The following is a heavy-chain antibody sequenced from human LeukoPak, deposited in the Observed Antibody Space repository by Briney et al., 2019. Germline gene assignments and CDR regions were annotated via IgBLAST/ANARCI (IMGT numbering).Heavy chain of an antibody. CDR1: GSSFCSAFR. D-gene: IGHD3-16*01. CDR2: FYDTGSI. V-gene: IGHV4-38-2*01. CDR3: TNVNTVITAYFDS. Sequence: SETLSFTSAVSGSSFCSAFRWGRIRQPPGKGLQWIGTFYDTGSIYYNPSLKSRVTISVDPSKNQFSLNLTSVTAADTAVYYCTNVNTVITAYFDSCGQGTLVTVSS. J-gene: IGHJ4*02.